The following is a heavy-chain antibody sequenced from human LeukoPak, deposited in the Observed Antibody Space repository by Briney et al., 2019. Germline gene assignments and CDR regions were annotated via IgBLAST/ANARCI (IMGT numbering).Heavy chain of an antibody. J-gene: IGHJ6*02. CDR2: IYSGGST. CDR1: GFTVSSNY. V-gene: IGHV3-66*02. D-gene: IGHD3-22*01. Sequence: GGSLRLSCAASGFTVSSNYMSWVRQAPGKGLEWVSVIYSGGSTYYADSVKGRFTISRDNSKNTLYLQMNSLRAEDTAVYYCARDRSGGTYYYYGMDVWGQGTTVTVSS. CDR3: ARDRSGGTYYYYGMDV.